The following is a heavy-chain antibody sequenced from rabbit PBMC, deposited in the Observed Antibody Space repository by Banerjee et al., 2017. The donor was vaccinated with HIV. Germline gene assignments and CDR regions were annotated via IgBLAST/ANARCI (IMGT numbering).Heavy chain of an antibody. D-gene: IGHD1-1*01. CDR2: TDVSSGIT. J-gene: IGHJ4*01. CDR1: GLDFSSSYW. Sequence: QQQLEESGGDLVQPEGSLTLTCKASGLDFSSSYWICWVRQAPGKGLEWIACTDVSSGITHYASWAKGRSTVSKTSSTTVTLQMTSLIAADTATYFCARAYVTTSAEYNLWGQGT. CDR3: ARAYVTTSAEYNL. V-gene: IGHV1S45*01.